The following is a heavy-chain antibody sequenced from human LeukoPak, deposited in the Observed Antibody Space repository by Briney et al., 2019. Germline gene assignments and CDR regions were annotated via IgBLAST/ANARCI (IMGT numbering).Heavy chain of an antibody. CDR2: ISAYYGNT. Sequence: ASVKVSCKASGYTFTSYGISWVRQAPGQGLELMGWISAYYGNTNYAQKLQGRVTMTTDTSTSTAYMELRSLRSDDTAVYYCARDRTYDDYYDSSGYYNWFDPWGQGTLVTVSS. D-gene: IGHD3-22*01. CDR3: ARDRTYDDYYDSSGYYNWFDP. V-gene: IGHV1-18*01. J-gene: IGHJ5*02. CDR1: GYTFTSYG.